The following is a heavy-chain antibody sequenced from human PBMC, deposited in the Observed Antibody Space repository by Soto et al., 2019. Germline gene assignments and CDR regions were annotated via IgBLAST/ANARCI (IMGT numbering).Heavy chain of an antibody. V-gene: IGHV4-31*03. CDR1: GGSISIGGYY. Sequence: QVQLQESGPGLVKPSQTLSLTCTVSGGSISIGGYYWSWIRQHPGRGLEWIGYIYHSGMTYSNPSHQSRVAISIDTSKNRFSLKLSSVTTADTAVYYCATVRWELHDAFDIWGQGTMVSVSS. J-gene: IGHJ3*02. D-gene: IGHD1-26*01. CDR2: IYHSGMT. CDR3: ATVRWELHDAFDI.